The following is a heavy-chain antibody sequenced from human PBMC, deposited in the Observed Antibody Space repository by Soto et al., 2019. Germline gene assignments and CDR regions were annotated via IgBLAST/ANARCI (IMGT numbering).Heavy chain of an antibody. D-gene: IGHD5-18*01. CDR3: ARGGYSYGRYYYYYYGMDV. Sequence: SLTCAVSGYSISSGYYWGWIRQPPGKGLEWIGSIYHSGSTYYNPSLKSRVTISVDTSKNQFSLKLSSVTAADTAVYYCARGGYSYGRYYYYYYGMDVWGQGTTVTVSS. J-gene: IGHJ6*02. CDR1: GYSISSGYY. V-gene: IGHV4-38-2*01. CDR2: IYHSGST.